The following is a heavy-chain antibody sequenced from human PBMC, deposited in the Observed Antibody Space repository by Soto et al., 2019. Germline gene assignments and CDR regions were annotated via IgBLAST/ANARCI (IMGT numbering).Heavy chain of an antibody. CDR3: ARTPLWLREDWYFDL. CDR2: IYYSGST. D-gene: IGHD5-12*01. J-gene: IGHJ2*01. Sequence: QVQLQESGPGLVKPSETLSLTCTVSGGSISSYYWSWIRQPPGKGLEWIGYIYYSGSTNYNPSLKSRVTISVDTSKNQFSLKLSSVTAADTAVYYCARTPLWLREDWYFDLWGRGTLVTVSS. CDR1: GGSISSYY. V-gene: IGHV4-59*01.